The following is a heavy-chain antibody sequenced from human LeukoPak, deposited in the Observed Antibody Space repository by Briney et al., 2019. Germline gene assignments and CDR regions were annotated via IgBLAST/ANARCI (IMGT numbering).Heavy chain of an antibody. CDR2: YSGNT. J-gene: IGHJ4*02. Sequence: PSETLSLTCTVSGGSISSYYWSWIRQPPGKGLEWIGYYSGNTNYNPSLKSRVTISVDTSKNQFSLKLSSVTAADTAVYYCARSSSWHDLYIYYWGQGTLVTVSS. CDR3: ARSSSWHDLYIYY. V-gene: IGHV4-59*03. CDR1: GGSISSYY. D-gene: IGHD6-6*01.